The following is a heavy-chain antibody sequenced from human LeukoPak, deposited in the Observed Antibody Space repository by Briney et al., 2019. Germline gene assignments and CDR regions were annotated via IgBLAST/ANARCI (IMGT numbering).Heavy chain of an antibody. CDR1: GFTFSDYG. D-gene: IGHD4-17*01. V-gene: IGHV3-30*03. CDR2: ISYDEANT. J-gene: IGHJ4*02. Sequence: PGTSLRLSCAASGFTFSDYGMHWVRQAPGKGLEWLAVISYDEANTYYADSVKGRFTISRDNSKNTVFLQMNSLRVEDTAVYYCSSATSMTTVTTDYWGQGTLVTVSS. CDR3: SSATSMTTVTTDY.